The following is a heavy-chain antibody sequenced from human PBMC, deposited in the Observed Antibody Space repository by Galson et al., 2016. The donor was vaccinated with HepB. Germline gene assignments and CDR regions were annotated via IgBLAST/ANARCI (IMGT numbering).Heavy chain of an antibody. CDR3: TTVDTSMDAEALDS. Sequence: SLRLSCAASGFTFSNAWMNWVRQAPGKGLEWVGRIKSETEGGTTDFAAPVKGRFSISRDDSKNTLYLQMNSLKNEDTAVYFCTTVDTSMDAEALDSWGQGTMVTVSS. CDR2: IKSETEGGTT. D-gene: IGHD5-18*01. CDR1: GFTFSNAW. V-gene: IGHV3-15*07. J-gene: IGHJ3*02.